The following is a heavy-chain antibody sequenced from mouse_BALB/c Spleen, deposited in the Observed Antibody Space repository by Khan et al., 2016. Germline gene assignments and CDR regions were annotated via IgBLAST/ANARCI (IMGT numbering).Heavy chain of an antibody. J-gene: IGHJ1*01. V-gene: IGHV1S29*02. Sequence: VQLQQSGPDLAKPGASVKISCKASGYTFTDYNMHWVKQSHGKSLEWIGYIYPYNGGTGYNQKFKNKATLTVDNSSSTASMELRSLTSEDSAVYYCARSNDWYFDVWGAGTTVTVSS. CDR2: IYPYNGGT. CDR1: GYTFTDYN. CDR3: ARSNDWYFDV.